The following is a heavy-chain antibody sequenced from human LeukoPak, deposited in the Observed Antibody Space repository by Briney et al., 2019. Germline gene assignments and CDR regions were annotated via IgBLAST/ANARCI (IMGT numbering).Heavy chain of an antibody. CDR1: GGSFSGYY. J-gene: IGHJ4*02. V-gene: IGHV4-34*01. Sequence: LETLPLTCAVYGGSFSGYYWSWIRQPLGKGLEWIGEINHSGSTNYNPSLKSRVTISVDTSKNQFSLKLSSVTAADTAVYYCARGRRQLWSRIDYWGQGTLVTVSS. CDR3: ARGRRQLWSRIDY. CDR2: INHSGST. D-gene: IGHD5-18*01.